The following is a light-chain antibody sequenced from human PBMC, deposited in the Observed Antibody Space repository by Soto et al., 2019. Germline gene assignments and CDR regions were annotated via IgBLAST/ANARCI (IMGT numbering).Light chain of an antibody. J-gene: IGKJ1*01. V-gene: IGKV3-11*01. Sequence: ETVLTQSPATLSLSPGERATLSCRASESVSNSLAWYQHKPGQAPRLLIYNASNRATGIPARFSGSGSGTDFTLTISSLEPEDFAVYYCQHRSAWWTFGPRTKVEIK. CDR1: ESVSNS. CDR2: NAS. CDR3: QHRSAWWT.